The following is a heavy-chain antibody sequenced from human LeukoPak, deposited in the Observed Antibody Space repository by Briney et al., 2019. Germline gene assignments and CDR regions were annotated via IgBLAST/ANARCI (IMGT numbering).Heavy chain of an antibody. CDR1: GGTFSSYA. Sequence: SVKVSCKASGGTFSSYAISWVRQAPGQGLEWMGGIIPIFGTANYAQKFQGRVTITTDESTSTAYMELSSLRSEDTAVYYCASKSLVGATDSDAFDIWGQGTMVTVSS. CDR3: ASKSLVGATDSDAFDI. CDR2: IIPIFGTA. D-gene: IGHD1-26*01. J-gene: IGHJ3*02. V-gene: IGHV1-69*05.